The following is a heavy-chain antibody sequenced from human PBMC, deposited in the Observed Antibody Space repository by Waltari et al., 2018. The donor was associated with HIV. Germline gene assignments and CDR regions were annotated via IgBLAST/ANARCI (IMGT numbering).Heavy chain of an antibody. D-gene: IGHD3-16*01. V-gene: IGHV3-48*01. CDR2: ISSTSTTI. CDR3: ARDITLTPGPDY. Sequence: EVHLVESGGGPVQPGGSLRLSCAASGVTFSTYSMNWVRQAPGKGLEWISYISSTSTTIFYADPVKGRFTISRDNAKNSLDLQMNNLRAEDTAVYYCARDITLTPGPDYWGQGTLVTVSS. J-gene: IGHJ4*02. CDR1: GVTFSTYS.